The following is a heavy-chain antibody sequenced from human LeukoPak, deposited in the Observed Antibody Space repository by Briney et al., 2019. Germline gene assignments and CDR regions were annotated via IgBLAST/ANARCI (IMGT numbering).Heavy chain of an antibody. CDR1: GGSLSSYY. D-gene: IGHD3-9*01. CDR2: IYTSGST. V-gene: IGHV4-4*07. J-gene: IGHJ4*02. Sequence: SETLSLTCTVSGGSLSSYYWSWLRQPAGKGLEWIGRIYTSGSTNYNPSLKSRGTISVDKSKNQLSLKLSSVTSADTAVYYCARGSPRNYDILTGYYNGGYFDYWGQGTLVTVSS. CDR3: ARGSPRNYDILTGYYNGGYFDY.